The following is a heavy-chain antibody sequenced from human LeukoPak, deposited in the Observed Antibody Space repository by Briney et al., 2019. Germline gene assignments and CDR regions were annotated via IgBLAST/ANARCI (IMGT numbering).Heavy chain of an antibody. J-gene: IGHJ3*02. V-gene: IGHV3-30*04. CDR3: ATGGDSGTTFWRPVFTYAFDI. CDR2: ISCKGGKK. CDR1: GFTFSSYA. D-gene: IGHD1-1*01. Sequence: PGGSLRLSCAASGFTFSSYAMSWSPRHPARGRGGGTVISCKGGKKYYAASVKGRSPISRDNSKNTLYLKMNSLRAADTAVYYCATGGDSGTTFWRPVFTYAFDIWGQGTMVTVSS.